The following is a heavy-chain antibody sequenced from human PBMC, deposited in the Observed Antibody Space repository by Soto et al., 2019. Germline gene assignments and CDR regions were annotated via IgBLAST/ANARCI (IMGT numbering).Heavy chain of an antibody. J-gene: IGHJ4*02. V-gene: IGHV3-7*01. CDR1: GFTFSSYW. D-gene: IGHD4-4*01. CDR3: ASSAYSKNGY. Sequence: GGSLRRSCAASGFTFSSYWMSGVRQAPGKGLEWVANIKPDGSEKYYVDSVKGRFTISRDNAKNSLYLQTNSLRAEDTAVYFCASSAYSKNGYWGQGTLVTVSS. CDR2: IKPDGSEK.